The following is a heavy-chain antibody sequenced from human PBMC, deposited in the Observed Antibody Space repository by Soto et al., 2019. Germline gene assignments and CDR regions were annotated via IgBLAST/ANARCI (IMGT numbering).Heavy chain of an antibody. CDR1: GFTYSSYA. V-gene: IGHV3-23*01. CDR3: AKVVDYDFWSGYHKVNWFDP. CDR2: IGGSGGST. Sequence: GGSLRLSCAASGFTYSSYAMSWVRQAPGKGLEWVSAIGGSGGSTYYADSVKGRFTISRDNSKNTLYLQMNSLRAEDTAVYYCAKVVDYDFWSGYHKVNWFDPWGQGTLVTVSS. J-gene: IGHJ5*02. D-gene: IGHD3-3*01.